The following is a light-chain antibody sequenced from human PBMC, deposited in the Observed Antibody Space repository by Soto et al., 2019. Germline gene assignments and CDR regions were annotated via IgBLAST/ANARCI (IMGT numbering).Light chain of an antibody. CDR2: DAS. Sequence: IEVTQSPSSLAASVGDRVTITCRASQTIGTYLNWYRHKSGAAPELLIYDASTLQSGVPSRFRGGASGTDFTLTISSLQLDDCATYYCQQRYNTPLTFCQGTKVEIK. CDR3: QQRYNTPLT. J-gene: IGKJ1*01. CDR1: QTIGTY. V-gene: IGKV1-39*01.